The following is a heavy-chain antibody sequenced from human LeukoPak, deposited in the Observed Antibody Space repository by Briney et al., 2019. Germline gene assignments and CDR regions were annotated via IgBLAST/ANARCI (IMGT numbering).Heavy chain of an antibody. J-gene: IGHJ6*02. CDR3: AREAVAGPNYYYYGMDV. CDR2: INPSGGST. Sequence: ASVKVSCKASGYTFTSYYMHWVRQAPGQGLEWMGIINPSGGSTSYAQKFQGRVTMTRDTSTSTVYMELSSLRSEDTAVYYYAREAVAGPNYYYYGMDVWGQGTRSPSP. V-gene: IGHV1-46*01. D-gene: IGHD6-19*01. CDR1: GYTFTSYY.